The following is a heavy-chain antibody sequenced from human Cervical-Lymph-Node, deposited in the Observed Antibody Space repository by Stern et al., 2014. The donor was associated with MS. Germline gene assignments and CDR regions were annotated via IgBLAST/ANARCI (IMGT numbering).Heavy chain of an antibody. V-gene: IGHV3-23*04. CDR3: AKGGIVVVPAAMNYYYGMDV. CDR2: ISGSGGST. CDR1: GFTFSSYA. J-gene: IGHJ6*02. Sequence: EVQLVQSGGGLVQPGGSLRLSCAASGFTFSSYAMSWVRQAPGKGLEWVSAISGSGGSTYYADSVKGRFTISRDTSKNTLYLQMNSLRAEDTAVYYCAKGGIVVVPAAMNYYYGMDVWGQGTTVTVSS. D-gene: IGHD2-2*01.